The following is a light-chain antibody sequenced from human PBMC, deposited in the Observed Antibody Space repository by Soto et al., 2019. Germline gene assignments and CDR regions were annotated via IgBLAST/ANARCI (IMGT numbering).Light chain of an antibody. V-gene: IGLV1-40*01. CDR3: QSYDSSLSGVV. J-gene: IGLJ2*01. CDR1: SSNIGAGYD. Sequence: QAVVTQPPSVSGAPGQRVPISCTGSSSNIGAGYDVHWYQQLPGTAPKLLSYGNSTRPSGVPDRFSGSKSGTSASLAITGLQAEDEADYYCQSYDSSLSGVVFGGGTKVTVL. CDR2: GNS.